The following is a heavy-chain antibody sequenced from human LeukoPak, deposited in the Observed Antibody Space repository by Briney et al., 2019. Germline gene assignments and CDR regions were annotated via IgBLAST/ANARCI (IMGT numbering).Heavy chain of an antibody. Sequence: PSETLSLTCIVSGCSISSYHWSWIRQPPGKGLEWIAYISYSGSTNYNPSLKSRVTILVDTSKNQFSLRLSSVTAADTAVYYCARHLDYYGSGTYEFWGQGTLVTVSS. CDR2: ISYSGST. J-gene: IGHJ4*02. CDR1: GCSISSYH. CDR3: ARHLDYYGSGTYEF. D-gene: IGHD3-10*01. V-gene: IGHV4-59*08.